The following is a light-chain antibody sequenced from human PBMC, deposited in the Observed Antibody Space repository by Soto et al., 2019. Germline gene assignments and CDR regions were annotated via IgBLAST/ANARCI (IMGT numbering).Light chain of an antibody. CDR3: QVWDTSSDHVV. J-gene: IGLJ2*01. V-gene: IGLV3-21*02. Sequence: SYELTQPPSVSVAPGQTARITCGGYIIGSKSVHWYQQMAGQAPVLVVYDDNDRPSGIPERFSGSNSGNTAALTISRVEAGDEADYYCQVWDTSSDHVVFGGGTKLTVL. CDR1: IIGSKS. CDR2: DDN.